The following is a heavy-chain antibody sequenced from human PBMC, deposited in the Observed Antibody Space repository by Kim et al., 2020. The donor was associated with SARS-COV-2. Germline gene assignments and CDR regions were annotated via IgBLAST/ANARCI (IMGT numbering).Heavy chain of an antibody. CDR2: INHSGST. CDR1: GGSFSGYY. D-gene: IGHD6-13*01. CDR3: ARFKGSSSWYLYYFDY. Sequence: SETLSLTCAVYGGSFSGYYWSWIRQPPGKGLEWIGEINHSGSTNYNPSLKSRVTISVDTSKNQFSLKLSSVTAADTAVYYCARFKGSSSWYLYYFDYWGQGTLVTVSS. J-gene: IGHJ4*02. V-gene: IGHV4-34*01.